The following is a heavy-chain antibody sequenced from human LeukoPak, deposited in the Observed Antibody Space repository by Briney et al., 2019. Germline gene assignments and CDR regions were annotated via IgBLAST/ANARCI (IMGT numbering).Heavy chain of an antibody. D-gene: IGHD3-3*01. CDR3: ARSFGVVMNY. J-gene: IGHJ4*02. CDR2: ISYDGSNK. V-gene: IGHV3-30-3*01. CDR1: GFTFSSYA. Sequence: PGGSLRLSCAASGFTFSSYAMHWVRQAPGKGLEWVAVISYDGSNKYYADSVKGRFTISRDNAKNTLYLQMNSLRAEDTAVYYCARSFGVVMNYWGQGTLVTVSS.